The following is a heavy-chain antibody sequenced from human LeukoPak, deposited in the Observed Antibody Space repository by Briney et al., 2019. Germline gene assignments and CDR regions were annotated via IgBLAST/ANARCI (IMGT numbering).Heavy chain of an antibody. Sequence: SETLSLTCTVSGGSISSYYWSWIRQPAEKGLEWIGRIYTSGSTNYNPSLKSRVTISVDKSKNQFSLKLSSVTAADTAVYYCARGYSSSWYSDYWGQGTLVTVSS. D-gene: IGHD6-13*01. J-gene: IGHJ4*02. V-gene: IGHV4-4*07. CDR2: IYTSGST. CDR1: GGSISSYY. CDR3: ARGYSSSWYSDY.